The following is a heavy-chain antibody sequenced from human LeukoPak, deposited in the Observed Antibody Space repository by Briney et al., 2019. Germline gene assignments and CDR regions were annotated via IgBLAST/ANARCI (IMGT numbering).Heavy chain of an antibody. CDR2: MNPNSGNT. Sequence: GASVKVSCKASGYTFTGYYMHWVRQATGQGLEWMGWMNPNSGNTGYAQKFQGRVTITRNTSISTAYMELSSLRSEDTAVYYCAREKLMVAFDIWGQGTMVTVSS. CDR1: GYTFTGYY. J-gene: IGHJ3*02. CDR3: AREKLMVAFDI. V-gene: IGHV1-8*03. D-gene: IGHD4/OR15-4a*01.